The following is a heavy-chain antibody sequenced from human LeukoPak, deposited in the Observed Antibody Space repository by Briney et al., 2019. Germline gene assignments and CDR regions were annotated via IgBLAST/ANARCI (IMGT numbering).Heavy chain of an antibody. J-gene: IGHJ6*02. CDR3: ARDQIAAAGTDYYYGMDV. CDR1: GFTFSSYW. CDR2: IKQDGSEK. Sequence: GGSLRLSCAASGFTFSSYWMSWVRQAPGKGLEWVANIKQDGSEKYYVDSVKGRFTISSDNAKNSLYLQMNSLRAEDTAVYYCARDQIAAAGTDYYYGMDVWGQGTLVTVSS. D-gene: IGHD6-13*01. V-gene: IGHV3-7*01.